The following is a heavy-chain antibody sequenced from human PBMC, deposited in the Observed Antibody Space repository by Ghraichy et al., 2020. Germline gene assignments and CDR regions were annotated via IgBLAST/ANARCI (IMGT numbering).Heavy chain of an antibody. D-gene: IGHD3-10*01. CDR2: INSDGSST. V-gene: IGHV3-74*01. J-gene: IGHJ4*02. Sequence: GGSLRLSCAASGFTFSSYWMHWVRQAPGKGLVWVSRINSDGSSTSYADSVKGRFTISRDNAKNTLYLQMNSLRAEDTAVYYCARGDYYGSGSYYKFDYWGQGTLVTVSS. CDR3: ARGDYYGSGSYYKFDY. CDR1: GFTFSSYW.